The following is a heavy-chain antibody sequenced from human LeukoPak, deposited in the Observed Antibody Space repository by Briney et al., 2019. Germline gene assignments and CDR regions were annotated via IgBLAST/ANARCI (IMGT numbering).Heavy chain of an antibody. CDR1: GFTFSSYA. CDR2: ISGSGGNT. D-gene: IGHD1-26*01. Sequence: GGSLRLSCAASGFTFSSYAMSWVRQAPGKGLEWVSTISGSGGNTYYADSVKGRFTISRDNSKNTVYVQMNSLRVEDTAVYYCAKDNKVGNAFDIWGQGTMVTVSS. CDR3: AKDNKVGNAFDI. V-gene: IGHV3-23*01. J-gene: IGHJ3*02.